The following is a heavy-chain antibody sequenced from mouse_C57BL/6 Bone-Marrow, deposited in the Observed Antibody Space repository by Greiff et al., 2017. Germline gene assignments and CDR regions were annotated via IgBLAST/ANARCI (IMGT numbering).Heavy chain of an antibody. J-gene: IGHJ4*01. V-gene: IGHV5-12*01. D-gene: IGHD1-1*01. CDR2: ISHGGGST. Sequence: EVQRVESGGGLVQPGGSLKLSCAASGFTFSDSYMYWVRQTPEKRLEWVAYISHGGGSTYYPDTVKGRFTLSRDNAKNTLYLQMSRLKSEDTAMYSCARPDYYGSSCGYAMDYWGQGTSVTVSS. CDR3: ARPDYYGSSCGYAMDY. CDR1: GFTFSDSY.